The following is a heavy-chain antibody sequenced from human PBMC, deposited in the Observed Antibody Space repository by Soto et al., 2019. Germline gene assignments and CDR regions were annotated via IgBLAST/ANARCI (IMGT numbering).Heavy chain of an antibody. V-gene: IGHV1-46*01. CDR3: EGAFGAAYAFDI. J-gene: IGHJ3*02. CDR2: INTSGGST. D-gene: IGHD3-16*01. Sequence: QVQLVQSGAEVKKPGASVKVSCKASGNTFTSYYMHWVRQAPGQGLEWMGVINTSGGSTNYAQKFQGRVTMTRDTSTSTVYMELSSLTSEDTAVYCCEGAFGAAYAFDIWGQGTMVTVSS. CDR1: GNTFTSYY.